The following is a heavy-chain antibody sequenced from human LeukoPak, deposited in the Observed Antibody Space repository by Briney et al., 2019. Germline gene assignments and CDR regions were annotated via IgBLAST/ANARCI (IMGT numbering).Heavy chain of an antibody. J-gene: IGHJ4*02. CDR3: ARHGVGSGWFGSYYFDY. CDR2: IYYSGST. D-gene: IGHD6-19*01. Sequence: SETLSLTCTVSGGSISSSSYYWGWIRQPPGKGLEWIGSIYYSGSTYYNPSLKSRVTISVDTSKNRFSLKLSSVTAADTAVYYCARHGVGSGWFGSYYFDYWGQGTLVTVSS. V-gene: IGHV4-39*01. CDR1: GGSISSSSYY.